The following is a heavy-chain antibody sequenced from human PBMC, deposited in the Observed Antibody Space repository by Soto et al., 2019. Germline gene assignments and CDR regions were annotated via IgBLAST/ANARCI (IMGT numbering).Heavy chain of an antibody. CDR2: IYYSGST. V-gene: IGHV4-39*01. J-gene: IGHJ4*02. Sequence: ASETLSLTCTVSGGTISSSSYYWGWIRQPPGKGLEWIGSIYYSGSTYYNPSLKSRVTISVDTSKNQFSLKLSSVTAADTAVYYCARHEEPLDSFGYWGQGTLVTVSS. D-gene: IGHD3-16*01. CDR3: ARHEEPLDSFGY. CDR1: GGTISSSSYY.